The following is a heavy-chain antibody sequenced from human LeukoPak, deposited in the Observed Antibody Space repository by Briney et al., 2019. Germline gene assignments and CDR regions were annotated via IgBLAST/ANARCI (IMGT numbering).Heavy chain of an antibody. J-gene: IGHJ6*02. D-gene: IGHD4-23*01. CDR1: GFTFSSYG. V-gene: IGHV3-30*03. Sequence: GGSLRLSCAASGFTFSSYGMHWVRQAPGKGLEWVAVISYDGSNKYYADSVKGRFTISRDNAKNSLYLQMNSLRAEDTAVYYCARPTTYYYGGNSGNYYYGMDVWGQGTTVTVSS. CDR3: ARPTTYYYGGNSGNYYYGMDV. CDR2: ISYDGSNK.